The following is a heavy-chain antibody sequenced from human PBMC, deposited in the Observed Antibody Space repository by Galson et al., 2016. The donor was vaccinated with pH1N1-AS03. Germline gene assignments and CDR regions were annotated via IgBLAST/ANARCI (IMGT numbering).Heavy chain of an antibody. CDR1: GFTINKYG. D-gene: IGHD2-15*01. Sequence: SLRLSCAASGFTINKYGMHWVRQAPGKGLEWVSSIIGSGENTWYAESAKGRFTISRDNSKNTLYLQLNSLRAEDTALYYCAKGSGYCSDATCYRFDRWGQGTLVTVSS. J-gene: IGHJ4*02. V-gene: IGHV3-23*01. CDR3: AKGSGYCSDATCYRFDR. CDR2: IIGSGENT.